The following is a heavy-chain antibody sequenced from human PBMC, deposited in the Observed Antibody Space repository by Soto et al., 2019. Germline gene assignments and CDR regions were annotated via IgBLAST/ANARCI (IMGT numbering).Heavy chain of an antibody. Sequence: PGGSLRLSCAASGFTFSSYGMHWGRQAPGKGLEWVAMISNDGSNKYYADSVKGRFAISRDNSKSTMYPQMNSLRAEDTAVYYCAKDFRGFGELLGPDEWGQGARVTVSS. D-gene: IGHD3-10*01. CDR1: GFTFSSYG. CDR2: ISNDGSNK. V-gene: IGHV3-30*18. J-gene: IGHJ4*02. CDR3: AKDFRGFGELLGPDE.